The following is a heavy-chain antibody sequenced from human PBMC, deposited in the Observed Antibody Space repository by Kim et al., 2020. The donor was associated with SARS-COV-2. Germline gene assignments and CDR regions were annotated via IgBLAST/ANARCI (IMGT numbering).Heavy chain of an antibody. V-gene: IGHV4-34*01. Sequence: SETLSLTCAVYGGSFRGYYWSLLRHPPGPSLEFIWSINHSGRTNYNPSLKSRVTISVDTSKNQFSLKLSSVTAADTAVYYCARGHMSSSGWLVFRPFFDYWGQGTLVTVSS. CDR2: INHSGRT. J-gene: IGHJ4*02. CDR1: GGSFRGYY. D-gene: IGHD6-19*01. CDR3: ARGHMSSSGWLVFRPFFDY.